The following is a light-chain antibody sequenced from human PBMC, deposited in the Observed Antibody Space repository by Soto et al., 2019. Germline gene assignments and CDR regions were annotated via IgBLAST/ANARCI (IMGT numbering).Light chain of an antibody. J-gene: IGKJ4*01. V-gene: IGKV3-15*01. CDR3: QHYNNLPLT. CDR1: QSVRRD. CDR2: GVS. Sequence: IVMTQSPATLSVSPGEGATLSCRASQSVRRDLAWYQHKPGLAPRLLIYGVSTRATGIPVRVSGSGSGTEFTLSISSLQSEDSAIYYCQHYNNLPLTVGGGTNVDSK.